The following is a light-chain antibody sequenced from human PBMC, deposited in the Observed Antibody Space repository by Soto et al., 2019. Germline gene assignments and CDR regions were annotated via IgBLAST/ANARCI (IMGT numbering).Light chain of an antibody. CDR2: STS. CDR1: SGSVSTRYY. V-gene: IGLV8-61*01. Sequence: QTVVTQEPSFSVSPGGTVTLTCGVSSGSVSTRYYPSWYQQTPGPAPRTLIYSTSTRSSGVPDRFSGSIVGNKAALTISGAQADDESDYYCVVYMGSGIWVFGGGTKVTVL. J-gene: IGLJ3*02. CDR3: VVYMGSGIWV.